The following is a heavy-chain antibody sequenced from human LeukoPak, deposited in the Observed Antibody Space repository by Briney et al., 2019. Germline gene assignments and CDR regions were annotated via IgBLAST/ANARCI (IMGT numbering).Heavy chain of an antibody. CDR2: INWNGGGT. CDR3: AKHLTATNTYIFFGLDV. V-gene: IGHV3-9*01. J-gene: IGHJ6*02. CDR1: GYIFKDYG. D-gene: IGHD1-26*01. Sequence: GGSLRLSCAATGYIFKDYGMHWVRQPPGKGLEWVSAINWNGGGTDYADSVKGRFTIFRDNAKNSLYLQLSSLRPEDTALYYCAKHLTATNTYIFFGLDVWGQGTSVTVSS.